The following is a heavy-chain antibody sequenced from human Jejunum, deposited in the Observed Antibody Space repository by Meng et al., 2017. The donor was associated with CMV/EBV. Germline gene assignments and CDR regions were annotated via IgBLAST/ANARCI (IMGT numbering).Heavy chain of an antibody. CDR3: VRNLGYTYGLVS. Sequence: GQLVESGGGLVQPGGSLGLSCAASGFTVSNSYMSWVRQAPGKGLEWVTLIYSGGTTFYADSVKGRFTISRDNSKNVLYLQMNSVRAEDTALYHCVRNLGYTYGLVSWGQGTLVTVSS. V-gene: IGHV3-66*01. J-gene: IGHJ5*02. CDR2: IYSGGTT. D-gene: IGHD5-18*01. CDR1: GFTVSNSY.